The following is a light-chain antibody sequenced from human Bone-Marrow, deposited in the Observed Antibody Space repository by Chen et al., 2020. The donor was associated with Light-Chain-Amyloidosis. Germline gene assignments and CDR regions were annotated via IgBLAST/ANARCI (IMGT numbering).Light chain of an antibody. CDR1: SSDVGGDNH. V-gene: IGLV2-14*01. Sequence: SALTQPSSVSGSPGQPITISCPGTSSDVGGDNHVSWYQQHPDKAPKLMIYEVTNRPSWVPDRVSGSKSDNSASLTISGLQTEDEADYFCSAYTITNTLVFGSGTRVTVL. CDR2: EVT. J-gene: IGLJ1*01. CDR3: SAYTITNTLV.